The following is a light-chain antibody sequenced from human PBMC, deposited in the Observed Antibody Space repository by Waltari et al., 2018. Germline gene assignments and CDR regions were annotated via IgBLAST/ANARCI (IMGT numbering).Light chain of an antibody. V-gene: IGKV1-39*01. Sequence: DIQMTQSPSSLSASVGDRVTITCRASQSISSSLYWYQQKPGKAPKLLIFAASSLESGVPSRFSGSGSGTDFTLTITSLQPEDFATYYCQQSHSAPRTFGQGTKVEIK. J-gene: IGKJ1*01. CDR1: QSISSS. CDR3: QQSHSAPRT. CDR2: AAS.